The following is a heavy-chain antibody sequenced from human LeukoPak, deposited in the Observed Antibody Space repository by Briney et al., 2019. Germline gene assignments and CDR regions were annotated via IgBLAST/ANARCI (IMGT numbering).Heavy chain of an antibody. CDR1: GFTFSSSA. J-gene: IGHJ4*02. V-gene: IGHV3-23*01. CDR3: ARGPPISGNFWRGKNHPPDY. Sequence: GGSLRLSCAASGFTFSSSAMSWVRLAPGKGLEWVSGISGSDGSTYYADSVKGRFTISRDNSKNSLYLQMNSLRAEDTAVYYCARGPPISGNFWRGKNHPPDYWGQGTLVTVSS. CDR2: ISGSDGST. D-gene: IGHD3-3*01.